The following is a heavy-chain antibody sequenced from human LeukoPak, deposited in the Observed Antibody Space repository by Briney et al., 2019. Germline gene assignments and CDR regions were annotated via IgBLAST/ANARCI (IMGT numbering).Heavy chain of an antibody. Sequence: GGSLRLSCAVSGFAFSNYGMTWVRQVPGKGLEWVAAVSDSGGGTFYAGSAKDRFTISRDNSKNTMFLQMNSLRSEDTAVYYCAKVGIGWVAFENWGQGTQVTVSS. CDR3: AKVGIGWVAFEN. CDR1: GFAFSNYG. CDR2: VSDSGGGT. D-gene: IGHD2-15*01. J-gene: IGHJ4*02. V-gene: IGHV3-23*01.